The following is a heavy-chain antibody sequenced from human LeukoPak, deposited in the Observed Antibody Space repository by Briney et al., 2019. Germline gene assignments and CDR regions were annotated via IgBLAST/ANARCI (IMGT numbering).Heavy chain of an antibody. CDR2: INICSGDT. CDR1: GCTFTCHY. CDR3: AKIGITTYDICFDS. Sequence: ASVKVPCKASGCTFTCHYLHWVRQAPGQGLEWMGWINICSGDTNYAQKFQGRVTMTRDTSIATAYLDVTRLTSDDTAVYYGAKIGITTYDICFDSWGPETLV. V-gene: IGHV1-2*02. D-gene: IGHD3/OR15-3a*01. J-gene: IGHJ4*02.